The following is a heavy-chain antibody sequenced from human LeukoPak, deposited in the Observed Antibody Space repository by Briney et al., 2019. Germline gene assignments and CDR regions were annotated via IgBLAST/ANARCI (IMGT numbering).Heavy chain of an antibody. Sequence: SETLSLTSTVSGGSISSYYWSWIRPPPRRGLEWIGYIYYSGSTNYNRSLKSRVTISVDTSKNQFSLKLSSVTAADTAVYNCARGSIQLGDAFDIWGQGTMVTVSS. CDR2: IYYSGST. CDR3: ARGSIQLGDAFDI. V-gene: IGHV4-59*01. D-gene: IGHD7-27*01. J-gene: IGHJ3*02. CDR1: GGSISSYY.